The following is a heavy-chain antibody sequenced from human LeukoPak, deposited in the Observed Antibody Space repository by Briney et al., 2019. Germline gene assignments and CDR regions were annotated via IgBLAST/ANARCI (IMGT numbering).Heavy chain of an antibody. J-gene: IGHJ4*02. CDR3: ARDRSWGSQCYFDY. CDR2: IWYDGSNK. D-gene: IGHD7-27*01. V-gene: IGHV3-33*01. Sequence: GGSLRLSCAASGFQFSTYGMHWVRQAPGQELEWVGVIWYDGSNKIYAESVKGRFTISRDNSKNTLYLQMNSLRAEDTAVYYCARDRSWGSQCYFDYWGQGTLVTVSS. CDR1: GFQFSTYG.